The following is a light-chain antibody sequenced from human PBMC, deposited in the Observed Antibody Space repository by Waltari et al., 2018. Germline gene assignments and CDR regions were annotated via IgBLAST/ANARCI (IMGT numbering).Light chain of an antibody. CDR2: GAS. CDR1: LYNGTH. CDR3: QQYNDWPMT. V-gene: IGKV3-15*01. Sequence: EVVMTQSPAPLSVSPGEGAALSCSASLYNGTHLAWYPPNRGRAPRLLIYGASTRAAGVPGNFSGSGSGSEFTLTITSLQSDDFAVYFCQQYNDWPMTFGQGTRLEIK. J-gene: IGKJ5*01.